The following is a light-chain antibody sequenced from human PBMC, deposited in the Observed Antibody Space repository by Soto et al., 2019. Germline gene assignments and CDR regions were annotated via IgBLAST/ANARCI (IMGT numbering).Light chain of an antibody. CDR2: AAS. J-gene: IGKJ1*01. V-gene: IGKV1-8*01. CDR3: QEYNTHWM. Sequence: AIRMTQSPSSLSASTGARVTITCRASQGISSYLAWYQQKPGKAPKLLIYAASTLQSGVPSRFSGSGSATEFTLTIRSLQPDEFATDDCQEYNTHWMFGQGTKVDIK. CDR1: QGISSY.